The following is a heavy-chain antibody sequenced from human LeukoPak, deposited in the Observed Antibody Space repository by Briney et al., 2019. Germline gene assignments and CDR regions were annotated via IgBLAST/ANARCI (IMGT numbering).Heavy chain of an antibody. J-gene: IGHJ4*02. D-gene: IGHD1-26*01. CDR3: ARSLGGAYDY. V-gene: IGHV3-74*01. CDR2: INIDGSNT. Sequence: GGSLRLSCAASGFPFSSYWMHWVRQAPGKGLVLVSRINIDGSNTNYADSVKGRFTISRDNAKNTLYLQMDSLRAEDTAVYYCARSLGGAYDYWGQGTLVTVSS. CDR1: GFPFSSYW.